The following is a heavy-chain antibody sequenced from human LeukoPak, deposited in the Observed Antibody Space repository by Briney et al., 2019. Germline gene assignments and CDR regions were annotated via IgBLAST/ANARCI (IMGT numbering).Heavy chain of an antibody. D-gene: IGHD3-22*01. CDR1: GYTFINYG. CDR3: ARVTITMIVVADY. V-gene: IGHV1-18*01. CDR2: ISGYNGNT. J-gene: IGHJ4*02. Sequence: ASVKVSCKASGYTFINYGISWVRQAPGQGLEWMGWISGYNGNTNYAQKLQGRVTMTTDTSRSTAYMELRSLRSDDTAVCYCARVTITMIVVADYWGQGTLVTVSS.